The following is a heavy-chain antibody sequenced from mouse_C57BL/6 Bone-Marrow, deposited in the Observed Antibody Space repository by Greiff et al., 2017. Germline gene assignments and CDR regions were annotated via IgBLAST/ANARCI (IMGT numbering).Heavy chain of an antibody. CDR3: ARSSYYDYAMDY. D-gene: IGHD1-1*01. CDR1: GFTFSDYG. J-gene: IGHJ4*01. Sequence: DVQLVESGGGLVKPGGSLKLSCAASGFTFSDYGMHWVRQAPEKGLEWVAYISSGSSTIYYADTVKGRFTISRDNAKNTLFLQMTSLRSEDTAMYYCARSSYYDYAMDYWGQGTSVTVSS. CDR2: ISSGSSTI. V-gene: IGHV5-17*01.